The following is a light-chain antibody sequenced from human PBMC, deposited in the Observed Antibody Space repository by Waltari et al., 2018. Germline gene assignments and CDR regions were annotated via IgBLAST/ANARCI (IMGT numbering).Light chain of an antibody. CDR1: QGISND. J-gene: IGKJ4*01. V-gene: IGKV1-27*01. CDR2: AAS. CDR3: QKYNTGLT. Sequence: IQMTQSPSSLSASVGDRVTITCRAGQGISNDLAWFQQKPGNVPKLLIYAASTLQLGVPSRFSGRGSGTDFSLTISSLQPEDVATYYCQKYNTGLTFGGGTKVEIK.